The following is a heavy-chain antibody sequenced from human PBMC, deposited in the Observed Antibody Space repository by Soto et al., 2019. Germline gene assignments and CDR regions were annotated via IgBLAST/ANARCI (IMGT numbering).Heavy chain of an antibody. CDR2: ISGSGGST. CDR3: AKGAAAGTGAYFDY. Sequence: GESLKISCAASGFTFSSYAMSWVRQAPGKGLEWVSAISGSGGSTYYADSVKGRFTISRDNSKNTLYLQMNSLRAEDTAVYYCAKGAAAGTGAYFDYWGQGTLVTVSS. CDR1: GFTFSSYA. D-gene: IGHD6-13*01. V-gene: IGHV3-23*01. J-gene: IGHJ4*02.